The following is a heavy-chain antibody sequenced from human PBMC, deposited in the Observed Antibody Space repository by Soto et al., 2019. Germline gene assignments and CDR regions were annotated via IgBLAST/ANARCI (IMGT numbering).Heavy chain of an antibody. J-gene: IGHJ6*02. D-gene: IGHD1-20*01. CDR2: IIPLHNTS. CDR1: GGAFTNYS. V-gene: IGHV1-69*08. CDR3: AIWSNWNPLYYRGMDV. Sequence: ASVKVSCKVSGGAFTNYSLNWVRHAPGQGLEWLGGIIPLHNTSNYSLKLLGRGSVTADISSNTVYMHLSGLTSDDTATYYCAIWSNWNPLYYRGMDVWGQGTTVTVSS.